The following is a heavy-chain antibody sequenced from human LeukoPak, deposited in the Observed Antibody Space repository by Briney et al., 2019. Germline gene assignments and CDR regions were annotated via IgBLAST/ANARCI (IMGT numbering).Heavy chain of an antibody. V-gene: IGHV1-8*01. CDR3: ARDQGISGYFDY. J-gene: IGHJ4*02. Sequence: ASVKVSCKASGYTFTSYDINWVRQATGQGLEWMGWMNPNSGNTGYAQKFQGRVTMTRNTSISTAYMELSSLRSEDTAVYYCARDQGISGYFDYWGQGTLVTVSS. CDR1: GYTFTSYD. D-gene: IGHD2-2*01. CDR2: MNPNSGNT.